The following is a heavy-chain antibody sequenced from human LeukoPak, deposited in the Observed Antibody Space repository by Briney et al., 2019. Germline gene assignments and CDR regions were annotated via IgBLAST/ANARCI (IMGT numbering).Heavy chain of an antibody. Sequence: GASVKVSCKASGYSFTGNYMHWVRQAPGQGLEWMGWINPNNGDTNYAQKFQGRVTMTRDTSISTAYLELSSLRSDDTAVYYCASPKLGLGSYHDYWGQGTLVTVSS. V-gene: IGHV1-2*02. CDR2: INPNNGDT. D-gene: IGHD3-10*01. CDR1: GYSFTGNY. J-gene: IGHJ4*02. CDR3: ASPKLGLGSYHDY.